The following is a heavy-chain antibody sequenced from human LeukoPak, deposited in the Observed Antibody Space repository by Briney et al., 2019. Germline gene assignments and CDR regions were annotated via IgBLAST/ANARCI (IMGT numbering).Heavy chain of an antibody. CDR1: GGSISSSSYY. Sequence: SETLSLTCTVSGGSISSSSYYWGWIRQPPGKGLEWVGCVSQSESTNYNPSLESRVTISMDTSKNQFSLKLTSMSAADTAVYYCARRVCSSISCHIPPGNWFETWGQGILVTVSS. CDR3: ARRVCSSISCHIPPGNWFET. J-gene: IGHJ5*02. D-gene: IGHD2-2*01. V-gene: IGHV4-61*05. CDR2: VSQSEST.